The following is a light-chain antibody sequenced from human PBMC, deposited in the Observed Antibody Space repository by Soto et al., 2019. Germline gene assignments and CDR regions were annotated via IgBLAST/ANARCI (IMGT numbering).Light chain of an antibody. CDR3: NSYTTSSSLYV. J-gene: IGLJ1*01. V-gene: IGLV2-14*01. Sequence: QSVLTQPASVSGSPGQSITISCTGTSSDIVGYDYVSWYQQYPGKAPKLMIYDVSNRPSGVSDRFSGSKSANTASLTISGLQAEDEADYYRNSYTTSSSLYVFGTGTKVTVL. CDR1: SSDIVGYDY. CDR2: DVS.